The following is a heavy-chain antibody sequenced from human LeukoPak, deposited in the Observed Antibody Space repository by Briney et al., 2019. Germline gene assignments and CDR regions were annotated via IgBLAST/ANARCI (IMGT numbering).Heavy chain of an antibody. D-gene: IGHD2-2*01. Sequence: SVKVSCKASGGTFSSYAITWVRQAPGQGLEWMGGIIPIFGTANYAQKFQGRVTTTADESTSTAYMELSSLRSEDTAVYYCARGEGREDIVVVPAAMFDYWGQGTLVTVSS. CDR1: GGTFSSYA. J-gene: IGHJ4*02. V-gene: IGHV1-69*01. CDR2: IIPIFGTA. CDR3: ARGEGREDIVVVPAAMFDY.